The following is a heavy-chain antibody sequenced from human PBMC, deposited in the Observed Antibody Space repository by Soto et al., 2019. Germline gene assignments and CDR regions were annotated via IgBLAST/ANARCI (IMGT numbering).Heavy chain of an antibody. Sequence: QVQLQESGPGLVKPSGTLSLTCAFSGGTISSDNWWTWVRQPPGKGLEWIGEMYHSGSTNYSPSLKSRVNISVDKSKNQFSLKLTSVTAADTALYSCARASAASMLRGAIINWGQGTLVTVSS. CDR2: MYHSGST. D-gene: IGHD3-10*01. CDR1: GGTISSDNW. V-gene: IGHV4-4*02. J-gene: IGHJ4*02. CDR3: ARASAASMLRGAIIN.